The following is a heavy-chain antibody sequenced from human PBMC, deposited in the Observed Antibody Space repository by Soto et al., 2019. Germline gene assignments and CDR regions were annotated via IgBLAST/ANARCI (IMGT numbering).Heavy chain of an antibody. J-gene: IGHJ6*02. D-gene: IGHD2-15*01. V-gene: IGHV1-69*13. CDR2: IIPIFGTA. Sequence: GASVKVSCKASGGTFSSYAISWVRQAPGQGLEWMGGIIPIFGTANYAQKFQGRVTITADESTSTAYMELSSLRSEDTAVYYCAREGYCSGGSCYSEDFFDGMDVWGQGTTVTVSS. CDR3: AREGYCSGGSCYSEDFFDGMDV. CDR1: GGTFSSYA.